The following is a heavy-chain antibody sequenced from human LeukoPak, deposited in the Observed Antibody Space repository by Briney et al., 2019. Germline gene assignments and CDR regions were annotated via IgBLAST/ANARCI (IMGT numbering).Heavy chain of an antibody. V-gene: IGHV1-69*13. D-gene: IGHD3-3*01. J-gene: IGHJ6*02. Sequence: ASVKVSCKASGGTFSSYVISWVRQAPGQGLEWMGGIIPIFGTANYAQKFQGRVTITADESTSTAYMELSSLRSEDTAVYYCARGSVDYDFWSGYYYYYGMDVWGQGTTVTVSS. CDR1: GGTFSSYV. CDR3: ARGSVDYDFWSGYYYYYGMDV. CDR2: IIPIFGTA.